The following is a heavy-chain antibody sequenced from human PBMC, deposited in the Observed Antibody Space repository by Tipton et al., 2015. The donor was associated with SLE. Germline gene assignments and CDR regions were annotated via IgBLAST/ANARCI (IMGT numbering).Heavy chain of an antibody. CDR1: GGSISSHY. CDR3: AGAWQGYCSGGTCYVLDY. CDR2: ISYSETT. V-gene: IGHV4-59*11. J-gene: IGHJ4*02. Sequence: LRLSCTVSGGSISSHYWSWIRQPPGKGLEWIGYISYSETTNYNPSLKSRVTISVDTSKNQFSLKLRSVTAADTAVYYCAGAWQGYCSGGTCYVLDYWGQGMLVTVPS. D-gene: IGHD2-15*01.